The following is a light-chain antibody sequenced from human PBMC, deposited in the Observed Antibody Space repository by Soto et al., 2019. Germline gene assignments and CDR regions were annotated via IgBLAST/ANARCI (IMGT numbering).Light chain of an antibody. CDR1: QSVSSSY. J-gene: IGKJ1*01. CDR3: QQYGSSPQT. CDR2: GAS. V-gene: IGKV3-20*01. Sequence: EIVLTQSPGTLSLSPGERATLSCRASQSVSSSYLAGYQQKPGQAPRLLIYGASSRATGIPDRFSGSGSGTDFTLTISRLEPEEFAVYYCQQYGSSPQTFGQGTKVEIK.